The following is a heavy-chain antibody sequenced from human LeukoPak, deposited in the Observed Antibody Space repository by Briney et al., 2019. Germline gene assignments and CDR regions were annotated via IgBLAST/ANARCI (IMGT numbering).Heavy chain of an antibody. J-gene: IGHJ4*01. CDR2: ISDNGDDT. D-gene: IGHD1-14*01. CDR1: GFTFSSYA. V-gene: IGHV3-23*01. CDR3: GKGNFGNHVAVDY. Sequence: GGSLRLSCAASGFTFSSYAMIWVRQAPGKGLDWVSSISDNGDDTYYADSVKGRFTISRDKSTNTLYLQMNSLRADDTAVSYRGKGNFGNHVAVDYWGQGTLVTVSS.